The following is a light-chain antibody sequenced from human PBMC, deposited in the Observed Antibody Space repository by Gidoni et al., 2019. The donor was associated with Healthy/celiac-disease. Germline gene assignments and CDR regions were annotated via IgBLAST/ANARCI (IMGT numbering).Light chain of an antibody. V-gene: IGLV2-11*01. CDR3: CSYAGSYTFDV. J-gene: IGLJ1*01. CDR2: DVS. Sequence: SALTQPSSVSGSPGQSVTISCTVTSIDVGGYNYVSWYQQHPGKAPKLMIYDVSKRPSGVPDRFSGSKSGNTASLTISGLHAEYEADYYCCSYAGSYTFDVFGTGTKVTVL. CDR1: SIDVGGYNY.